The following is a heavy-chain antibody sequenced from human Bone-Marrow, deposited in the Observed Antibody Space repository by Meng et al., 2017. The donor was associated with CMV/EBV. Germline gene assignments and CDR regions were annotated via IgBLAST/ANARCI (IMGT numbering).Heavy chain of an antibody. CDR2: IRFDGTNK. J-gene: IGHJ6*01. D-gene: IGHD3-22*01. Sequence: GESLKISCAASGFTFSSYAMHWVRQAPGKGLEWVANIRFDGTNKYHADSVKGRFTISRDNSKNTLYLQMNSLRAEDTAVYYCAKRGDSSGTYAMDVWGQGTTVTGYS. CDR1: GFTFSSYA. CDR3: AKRGDSSGTYAMDV. V-gene: IGHV3-30*02.